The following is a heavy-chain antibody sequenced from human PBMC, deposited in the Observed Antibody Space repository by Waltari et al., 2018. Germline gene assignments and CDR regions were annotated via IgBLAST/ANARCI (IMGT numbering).Heavy chain of an antibody. Sequence: QVQLQESGPGLVKPSETLSLTCTVSGGSISSYYWSWIRQPPGKGLEWIGYIYYSGSTNYNPSLKSRVTISVDTSKNQFSLKLSSVTAADTAVYYCARANWGNWFDPWGQGTLVIVSS. CDR3: ARANWGNWFDP. V-gene: IGHV4-59*01. J-gene: IGHJ5*02. D-gene: IGHD7-27*01. CDR1: GGSISSYY. CDR2: IYYSGST.